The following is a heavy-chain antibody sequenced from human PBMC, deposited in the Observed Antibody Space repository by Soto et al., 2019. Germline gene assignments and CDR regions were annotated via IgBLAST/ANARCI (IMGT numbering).Heavy chain of an antibody. J-gene: IGHJ4*02. D-gene: IGHD3-10*01. V-gene: IGHV4-30-2*01. CDR1: GGSISSGVYS. CDR2: IYHSGST. Sequence: SETLSRTCAVSGGSISSGVYSWIWIRQPPGKGLEWIGYIYHSGSTYYNPSLKSRVTISVDRSKNQFSLKLSSVTAADTAVYYCARVRGENFDYWGQGTLVTVSS. CDR3: ARVRGENFDY.